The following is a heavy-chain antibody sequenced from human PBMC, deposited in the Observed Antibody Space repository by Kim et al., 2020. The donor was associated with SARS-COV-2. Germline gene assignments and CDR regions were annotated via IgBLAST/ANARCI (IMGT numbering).Heavy chain of an antibody. V-gene: IGHV5-51*01. CDR3: ARQRDEYTYGWFDP. CDR1: GYKLSNDW. J-gene: IGHJ5*02. CDR2: IYPDDSHT. D-gene: IGHD1-1*01. Sequence: GESLKISCKGSGYKLSNDWIGWVRQMPGRGLEWVGIIYPDDSHTIYSPSFQGHITISVDKSINTAYLQWNSLKASDTAMYYCARQRDEYTYGWFDPWGQGTLLTIPS.